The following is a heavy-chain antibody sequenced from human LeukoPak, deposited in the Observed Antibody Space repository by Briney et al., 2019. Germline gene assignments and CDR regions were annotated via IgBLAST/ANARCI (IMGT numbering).Heavy chain of an antibody. Sequence: ASVKVSCKASGYTFTSYYMHWVRQAPGQGLEWMGIINPSGGNTNYAQKLQGRVTMTTDTSTSTAYMELRSLRSDDTAVYYCARDPRVIVVVPAAMNWFDPWGQGTLVTVSS. D-gene: IGHD2-2*01. V-gene: IGHV1-46*01. CDR1: GYTFTSYY. CDR2: INPSGGNT. J-gene: IGHJ5*02. CDR3: ARDPRVIVVVPAAMNWFDP.